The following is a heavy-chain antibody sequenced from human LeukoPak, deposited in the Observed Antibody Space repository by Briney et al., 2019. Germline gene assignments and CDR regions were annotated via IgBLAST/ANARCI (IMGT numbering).Heavy chain of an antibody. Sequence: GGSLRLSCAASGFTFSSYEMNWVRQAPGKGLEWVSYISSSGSTIYYADSVKGRFTISRDNAKNSLYLQMNSLRAEDTAVYYCAREEADTATYYYYGMDVWGQGTTVTVSS. J-gene: IGHJ6*02. CDR2: ISSSGSTI. D-gene: IGHD5-18*01. CDR3: AREEADTATYYYYGMDV. V-gene: IGHV3-48*03. CDR1: GFTFSSYE.